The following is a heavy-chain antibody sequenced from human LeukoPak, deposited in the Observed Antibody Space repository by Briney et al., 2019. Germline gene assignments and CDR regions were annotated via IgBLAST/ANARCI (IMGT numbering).Heavy chain of an antibody. Sequence: AGGSLRLSCAASGFTFSNAWMSWVRQAPGKGLEWASVIYSGGNTYYADSVKGRFSISRDNSKNTIYLQMNSLRAEDTAVYYCARLVTGTTVINSGWFDPWGQGTLVTVSS. CDR2: IYSGGNT. V-gene: IGHV3-66*04. D-gene: IGHD4-23*01. CDR3: ARLVTGTTVINSGWFDP. J-gene: IGHJ5*02. CDR1: GFTFSNAW.